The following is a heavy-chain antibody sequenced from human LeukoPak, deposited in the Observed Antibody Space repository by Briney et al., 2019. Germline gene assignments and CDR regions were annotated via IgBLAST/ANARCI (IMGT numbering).Heavy chain of an antibody. CDR1: GFTFSSYW. Sequence: PGGSLRLSCAASGFTFSSYWMHWVRQAPGKGLVWVSRINTDGSSTSYADSVKGRFTISRDNAKNTLYLQMNSLRAEDTAVYYCFGYYDSSGQDAFDIWGQGTMVTVSS. V-gene: IGHV3-74*01. J-gene: IGHJ3*02. CDR3: FGYYDSSGQDAFDI. CDR2: INTDGSST. D-gene: IGHD3-22*01.